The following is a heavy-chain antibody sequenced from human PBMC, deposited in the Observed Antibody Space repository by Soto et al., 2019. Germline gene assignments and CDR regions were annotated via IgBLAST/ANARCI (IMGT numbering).Heavy chain of an antibody. CDR3: AIAVLGRGGHYLDS. CDR2: IIPAFGTT. CDR1: GGTFNSFG. J-gene: IGHJ4*02. D-gene: IGHD3-16*01. Sequence: QVHVVQSGAEVKKPGSSVKVTCKSFGGTFNSFGINWVRQAPGQGLEYMGGIIPAFGTTNFAQRFRVRVTLVPDRSSTTSSMELSRLSSGDPAKNYWAIAVLGRGGHYLDSWGQGTLVTVSS. V-gene: IGHV1-69*01.